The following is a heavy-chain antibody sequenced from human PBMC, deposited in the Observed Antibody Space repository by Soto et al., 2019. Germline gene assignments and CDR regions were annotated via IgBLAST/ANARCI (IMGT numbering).Heavy chain of an antibody. Sequence: SETLSLICTVSGGSISSYYWSWIRQPPGKGLEWIGYIYYSGSTNYNPSLKSRVTISVDTSKNQFSLKLSSVTAVDTAVYYCAREEMATITGGYFDFWGQGTLVTVSS. V-gene: IGHV4-59*01. CDR1: GGSISSYY. CDR2: IYYSGST. J-gene: IGHJ4*02. CDR3: AREEMATITGGYFDF. D-gene: IGHD5-12*01.